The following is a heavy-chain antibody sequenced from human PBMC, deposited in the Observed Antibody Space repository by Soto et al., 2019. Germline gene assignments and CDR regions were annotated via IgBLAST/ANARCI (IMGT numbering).Heavy chain of an antibody. J-gene: IGHJ3*01. CDR2: ISGSTATI. D-gene: IGHD3-22*01. V-gene: IGHV3-23*01. Sequence: EVQLLESGGGLVQPGGSLRLSCTASGFSFSSYAMSWVRQAPGKGLEWGSVISGSTATIHYADSVKGRFTISRDNSKNTLYRQMNSLRAEDTAVYYCAKGRKGYHDSNGSPWTFEVWGQGTMVTVSP. CDR1: GFSFSSYA. CDR3: AKGRKGYHDSNGSPWTFEV.